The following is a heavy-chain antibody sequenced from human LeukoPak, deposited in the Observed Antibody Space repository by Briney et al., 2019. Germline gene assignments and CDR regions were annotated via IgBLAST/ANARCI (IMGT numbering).Heavy chain of an antibody. J-gene: IGHJ4*02. V-gene: IGHV1-69*13. CDR1: GGTFSSYA. CDR3: ARSVLRFLEWPFDY. D-gene: IGHD3-3*01. CDR2: IIPIFGTA. Sequence: SVKVSCKASGGTFSSYAISWVRQAPGQGLEWMGGIIPIFGTANYAQKFQGRVTITADESTSTAYMELSSLRSENTAVYYCARSVLRFLEWPFDYWGQGTLVTVSS.